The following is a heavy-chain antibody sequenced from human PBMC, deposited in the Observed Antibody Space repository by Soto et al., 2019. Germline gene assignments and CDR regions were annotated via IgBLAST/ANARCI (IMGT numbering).Heavy chain of an antibody. CDR3: ATGDPGSNSWVGATPSPFDP. V-gene: IGHV3-48*01. Sequence: GGSLRLSCAASGFTFSTYSMNWVRQAPGKGLEWVSSISSSSTIYYADSVKGRFTISRDNVQNSLYLQMHSLRAEDTAVYYCATGDPGSNSWVGATPSPFDPWGQGTLVTVSS. CDR1: GFTFSTYS. D-gene: IGHD1-26*01. J-gene: IGHJ5*02. CDR2: ISSSSTI.